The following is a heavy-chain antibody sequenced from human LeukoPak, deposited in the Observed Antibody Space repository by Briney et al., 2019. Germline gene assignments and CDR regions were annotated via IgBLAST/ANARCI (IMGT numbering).Heavy chain of an antibody. V-gene: IGHV1-8*01. CDR1: GYTFTSYD. CDR2: MNPNSGNT. D-gene: IGHD6-19*01. J-gene: IGHJ5*02. CDR3: ARGDSIAVAGGYWFDP. Sequence: GASVTVSCKASGYTFTSYDINWVRQATGQGLEWMGWMNPNSGNTGYAQKFQGRVTMTRNTSISTAYMELSSLRSEDTAVYYCARGDSIAVAGGYWFDPWGQGTLVTVSS.